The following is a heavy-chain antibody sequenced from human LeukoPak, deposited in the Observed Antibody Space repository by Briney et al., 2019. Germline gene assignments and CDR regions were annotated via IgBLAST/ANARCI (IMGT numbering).Heavy chain of an antibody. Sequence: ASVKVSCKVSGYTLTELSMHWVRQAPGKGLEWMGGFDPEDGETTYAQKFQGRVTMTEDTSTDTAYMELSSLRSEDTAVYYCATASLTYCSGGSCSPLNWFDPWGQGTLVTVSS. CDR1: GYTLTELS. J-gene: IGHJ5*02. CDR2: FDPEDGET. V-gene: IGHV1-24*01. CDR3: ATASLTYCSGGSCSPLNWFDP. D-gene: IGHD2-15*01.